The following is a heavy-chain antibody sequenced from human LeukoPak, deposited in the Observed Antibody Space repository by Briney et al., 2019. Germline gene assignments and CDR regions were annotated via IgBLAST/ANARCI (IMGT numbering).Heavy chain of an antibody. V-gene: IGHV4-34*01. D-gene: IGHD2-15*01. CDR1: GGSFSGYY. Sequence: SSETLSLTCAVYGGSFSGYYWSWIRQPPGKGLEWIGEINHSGSTNYNPSLKSRVTISVDTSKNQFSLKLSSATAADTAVYYCARGNRADIVVVVAANRRFDPWGQGTLVTVSS. J-gene: IGHJ5*02. CDR2: INHSGST. CDR3: ARGNRADIVVVVAANRRFDP.